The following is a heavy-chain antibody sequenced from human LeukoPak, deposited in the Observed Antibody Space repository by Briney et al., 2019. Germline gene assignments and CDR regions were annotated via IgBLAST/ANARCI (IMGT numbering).Heavy chain of an antibody. CDR3: ARRYSGYDSSFDY. D-gene: IGHD5-12*01. CDR2: IYPGDSDT. V-gene: IGHV5-51*01. Sequence: GESLKIFCKGSGYSFTSYWIGWVRPIPGKGVEGVGMIYPGDSDTRYSPSFQGQVTISADKSISTAYLQWSSLKAADTAMYYCARRYSGYDSSFDYWGQGTLVTVSS. J-gene: IGHJ4*02. CDR1: GYSFTSYW.